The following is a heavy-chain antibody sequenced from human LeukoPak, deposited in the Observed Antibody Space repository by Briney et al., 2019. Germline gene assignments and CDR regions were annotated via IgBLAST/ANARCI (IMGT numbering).Heavy chain of an antibody. Sequence: SETLSLTCAVYGGSFSGYYWSWIRQPPGKGLEWIGEINHSGSTNYNPSLKSRVTISVDTSKNQFSLKLSSVTAADTAVYYCGRQAAYGDSGIAFWSQGTLVTVSS. CDR2: INHSGST. CDR1: GGSFSGYY. V-gene: IGHV4-34*01. D-gene: IGHD4-17*01. CDR3: GRQAAYGDSGIAF. J-gene: IGHJ4*02.